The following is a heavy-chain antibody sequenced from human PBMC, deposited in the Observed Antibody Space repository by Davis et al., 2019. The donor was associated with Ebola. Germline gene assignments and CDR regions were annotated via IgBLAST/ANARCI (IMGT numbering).Heavy chain of an antibody. Sequence: PGGSLRLSCAASGFTFSSYGMHWVRQAPGKGLEWVSYISSSSSTIYYADSVKGRFTISRDNAKNSLYLQMNSLRDEDTAVYYCARRYSSGWYGGFDYWGQGTLVTVS. CDR2: ISSSSSTI. CDR1: GFTFSSYG. J-gene: IGHJ4*02. CDR3: ARRYSSGWYGGFDY. V-gene: IGHV3-48*02. D-gene: IGHD6-19*01.